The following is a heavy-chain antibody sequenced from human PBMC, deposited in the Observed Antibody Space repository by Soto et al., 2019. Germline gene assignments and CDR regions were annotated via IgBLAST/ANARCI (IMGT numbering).Heavy chain of an antibody. J-gene: IGHJ6*02. V-gene: IGHV3-30*18. D-gene: IGHD3-3*01. Sequence: RLSCAASGFTFSSYGMHWVRQAPGKGLEWVAVISYDGSNKYYADSVKGRFTISRDNSKNTLYLQMNSLRAEDTAVYYCAKDGWDYDFWSGYLPSGMDVWGQGTTVTVSS. CDR1: GFTFSSYG. CDR3: AKDGWDYDFWSGYLPSGMDV. CDR2: ISYDGSNK.